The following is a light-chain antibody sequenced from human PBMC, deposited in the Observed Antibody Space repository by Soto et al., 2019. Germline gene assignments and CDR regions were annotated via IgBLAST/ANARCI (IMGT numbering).Light chain of an antibody. CDR1: QDLRGY. Sequence: IRMTQSPSSFSASIGDRVTITCRASQDLRGYLAWYQQKPGKAPKLLIYAASTLQSGVPSRFSGRGSGTDFTLTISSLQSEDFATYYCQQYYSYPHTFGEGTKVEI. CDR2: AAS. CDR3: QQYYSYPHT. J-gene: IGKJ4*01. V-gene: IGKV1-8*01.